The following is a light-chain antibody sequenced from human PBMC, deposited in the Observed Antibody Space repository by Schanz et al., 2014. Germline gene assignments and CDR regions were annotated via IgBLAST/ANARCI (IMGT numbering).Light chain of an antibody. CDR2: GAS. CDR1: QSVSSSY. Sequence: EIVLTQSPGTLSLSPGERATLSCRASQSVSSSYLAWYQQKPGQAPRLLIYGASSRATGIPDRFSGSGSGTDFNLTISRLEPEDFAVYYCQQYGSSPLTFGVGTKVEIK. J-gene: IGKJ4*01. V-gene: IGKV3-20*01. CDR3: QQYGSSPLT.